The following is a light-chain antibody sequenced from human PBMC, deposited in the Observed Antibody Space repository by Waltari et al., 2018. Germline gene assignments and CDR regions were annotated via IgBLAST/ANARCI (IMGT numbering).Light chain of an antibody. J-gene: IGKJ1*01. Sequence: DIQMTQSPLSLSASVGDRVTVTCRASQSVSTHLNWYQHKPGKAPELLVYSASFLETGVPSRVRAGGSGTDFNFTITAVQPEDFATYYCQETYTPPWTFGPGTRLEIK. CDR2: SAS. V-gene: IGKV1-39*01. CDR3: QETYTPPWT. CDR1: QSVSTH.